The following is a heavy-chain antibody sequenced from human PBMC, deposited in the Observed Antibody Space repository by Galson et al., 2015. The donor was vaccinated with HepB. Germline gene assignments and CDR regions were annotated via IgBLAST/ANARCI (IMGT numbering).Heavy chain of an antibody. CDR2: INTDSGNT. Sequence: SVKVSCKASGYSFTSYGISWVRRAPGQGLEWMGLINTDSGNTNYAQKLQGRVTMTTDTSTSTVYMELSSLRSEDTAVYYCARARWLQRHSGGMDVWGQGTTVTVSS. CDR3: ARARWLQRHSGGMDV. V-gene: IGHV1-18*01. CDR1: GYSFTSYG. D-gene: IGHD5-24*01. J-gene: IGHJ6*02.